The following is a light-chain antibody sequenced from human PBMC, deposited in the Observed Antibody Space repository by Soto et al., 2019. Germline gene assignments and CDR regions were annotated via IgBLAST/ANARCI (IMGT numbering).Light chain of an antibody. V-gene: IGKV3D-15*01. CDR3: HSYDKWPPGT. J-gene: IGKJ1*01. Sequence: EIVMTQFAAALPESPGERGTLSCRASQSVSTYVAWYQQKPGEAPRLLIFDASARAVDIPGRFSGSVSGTEFTLTIRSLQPEDFAVYFCHSYDKWPPGTFGQGTTVDIK. CDR2: DAS. CDR1: QSVSTY.